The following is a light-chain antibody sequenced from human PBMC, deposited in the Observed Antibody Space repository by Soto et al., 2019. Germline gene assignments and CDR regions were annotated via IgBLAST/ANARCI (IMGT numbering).Light chain of an antibody. V-gene: IGLV1-47*01. CDR3: AAWDDSLSGSWV. Sequence: QAVVTQPPSASGTPGQRVTISCSGSSSNIGSNYVYWYQQLPGTAPKLLIYRNNQRPSGVPDRFSGSKSGTSAFLAISGLRSEDEADYYCAAWDDSLSGSWVFGGGTKLTVL. CDR2: RNN. J-gene: IGLJ3*02. CDR1: SSNIGSNY.